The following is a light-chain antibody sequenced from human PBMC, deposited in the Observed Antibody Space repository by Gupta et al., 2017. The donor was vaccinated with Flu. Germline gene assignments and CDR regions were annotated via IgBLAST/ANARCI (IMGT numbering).Light chain of an antibody. CDR1: ALPKQY. J-gene: IGLJ1*01. CDR2: KDS. CDR3: QSADSSGTYRV. Sequence: SYELTQPPSVSVSPGQTARNTCSGDALPKQYAYWYQQKPGQAPVLVIYKDSERPSGIPERFSSSSSGTTVTLTISGVQAEDEADYYCQSADSSGTYRVFGTGTKVTVL. V-gene: IGLV3-25*02.